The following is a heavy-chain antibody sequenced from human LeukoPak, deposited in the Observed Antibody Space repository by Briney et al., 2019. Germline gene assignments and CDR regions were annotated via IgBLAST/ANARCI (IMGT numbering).Heavy chain of an antibody. D-gene: IGHD1-26*01. CDR2: ISYDGSNK. J-gene: IGHJ4*02. CDR3: AKDRSIVGAKAFDY. V-gene: IGHV3-30*18. Sequence: GGSLRLSCAASGFTFSSYGMHWVRQAPGKGLEWVAVISYDGSNKYYADSVKGRFTIFRDNSKNTLYLQMNSLRAEDTAVYYCAKDRSIVGAKAFDYWGQGTLVTVSS. CDR1: GFTFSSYG.